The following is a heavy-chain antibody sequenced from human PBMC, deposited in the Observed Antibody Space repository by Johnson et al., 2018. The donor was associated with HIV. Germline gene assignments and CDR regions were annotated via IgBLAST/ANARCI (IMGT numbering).Heavy chain of an antibody. D-gene: IGHD6-13*01. CDR2: IRYDGRNT. CDR3: ATRQQLVPGAFDI. J-gene: IGHJ3*02. V-gene: IGHV3-30*02. Sequence: QEQLEESGGGVVRRGGSLRLSCATSGFTFSSYGMPWVPQAPGQGLEWVTFIRYDGRNTYYVDTVEGRFTISRDNSKNPLYLQMNSLRAEDTAVYYCATRQQLVPGAFDIWGQGTMVTVSS. CDR1: GFTFSSYG.